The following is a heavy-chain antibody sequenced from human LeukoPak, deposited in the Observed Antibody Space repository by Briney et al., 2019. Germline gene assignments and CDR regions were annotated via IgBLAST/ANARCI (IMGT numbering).Heavy chain of an antibody. D-gene: IGHD3-22*01. V-gene: IGHV3-23*01. J-gene: IGHJ4*02. CDR3: VKGGFTYYDD. CDR1: GFTFDYSA. CDR2: INTGDIT. Sequence: PGGSLRLSCAASGFTFDYSAKTWVRQAPEKGLEWVSTINTGDITFYANSVKGRFTISRDNSKNALFLQMNSLRAEDTAIYYCVKGGFTYYDDWGQGTLVTVSS.